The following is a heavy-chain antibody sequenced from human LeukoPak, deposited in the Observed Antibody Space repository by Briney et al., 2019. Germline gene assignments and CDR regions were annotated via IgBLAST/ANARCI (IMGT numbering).Heavy chain of an antibody. Sequence: SETLSLTCGVSGYSITRGYYWAWIRQPPEKGLEWIGTIYHIGSTYYNPSLESRVTISVDTSKNEFSLNLNSVTAADTAVYYCARAGWIITSGIDYWGQGALVTVSS. CDR1: GYSITRGYY. J-gene: IGHJ4*02. CDR2: IYHIGST. V-gene: IGHV4-38-2*01. CDR3: ARAGWIITSGIDY. D-gene: IGHD1-20*01.